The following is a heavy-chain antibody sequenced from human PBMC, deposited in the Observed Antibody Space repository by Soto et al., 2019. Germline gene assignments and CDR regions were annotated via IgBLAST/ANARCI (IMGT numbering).Heavy chain of an antibody. J-gene: IGHJ6*02. CDR3: ASEGPAPYYYYGMDV. CDR2: ISAYNGNT. CDR1: GYSFTTYG. Sequence: QVQLVQSGGEVKKPGASVKVSCKTSGYSFTTYGISWVRQAPGQGLEWMGWISAYNGNTNYAQKLQGRVTMTTETSXXTAYMEMRSLRSDDTAVYYCASEGPAPYYYYGMDVWGQGSTVTVSS. V-gene: IGHV1-18*01.